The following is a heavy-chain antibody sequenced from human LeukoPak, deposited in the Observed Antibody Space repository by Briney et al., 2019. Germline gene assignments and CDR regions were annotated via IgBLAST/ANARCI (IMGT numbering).Heavy chain of an antibody. D-gene: IGHD7-27*01. V-gene: IGHV3-7*01. Sequence: GGSLRLSCAASGFTFTNYWMTWVRQAPGKGPEWVANIRQDGSETNYVDSVRGRFTIARDNTKNSLYLQMTSLRGEDTAVYYCARDWGHFDYWGQGALVTVSS. CDR1: GFTFTNYW. J-gene: IGHJ4*02. CDR2: IRQDGSET. CDR3: ARDWGHFDY.